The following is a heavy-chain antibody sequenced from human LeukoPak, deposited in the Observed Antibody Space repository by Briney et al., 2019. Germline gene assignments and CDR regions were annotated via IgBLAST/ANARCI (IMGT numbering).Heavy chain of an antibody. CDR2: VSGKTGTT. V-gene: IGHV3-23*01. CDR3: ARPGLHHYDTTGYYSFDY. D-gene: IGHD3-22*01. Sequence: GGSLRPSCAASGFAFSNYAMSWVRQAPGKGLEWVSVVSGKTGTTYYADSVRGRFTTSRDNSKNTLYLQMNRLRAEDTAVYYCARPGLHHYDTTGYYSFDYWGQGTLVTVSS. J-gene: IGHJ4*02. CDR1: GFAFSNYA.